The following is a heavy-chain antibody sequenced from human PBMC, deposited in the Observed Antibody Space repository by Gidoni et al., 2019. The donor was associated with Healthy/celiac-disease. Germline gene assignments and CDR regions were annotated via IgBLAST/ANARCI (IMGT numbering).Heavy chain of an antibody. J-gene: IGHJ4*02. CDR1: GFTFSSYW. CDR2: INSDGSST. Sequence: EVQLVESGGGLVQPGGSLRLSCAASGFTFSSYWMHWVRQAPGKGLVWVPRINSDGSSTSYADSVKSRFTISRDNAKNTLYLQMNSLRAEDTAVYYCARVVPDILTGYYFDYWGQGTLVTVSS. CDR3: ARVVPDILTGYYFDY. D-gene: IGHD3-9*01. V-gene: IGHV3-74*01.